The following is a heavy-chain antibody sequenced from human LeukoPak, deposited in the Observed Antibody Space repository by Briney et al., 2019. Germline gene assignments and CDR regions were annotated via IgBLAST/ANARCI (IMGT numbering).Heavy chain of an antibody. CDR2: ISAYNGNT. V-gene: IGHV1-18*01. J-gene: IGHJ6*02. Sequence: ASVKVSCKASGYTFTSYGISWLRQAPGQGLEWMGWISAYNGNTNYPQKLQGRVTMTTDTSTSTAYMELRSLRSDDTAVYYCARKREKAGGYDILTGYLPQYYYYGMDVWGQGTTVTVSS. D-gene: IGHD3-9*01. CDR1: GYTFTSYG. CDR3: ARKREKAGGYDILTGYLPQYYYYGMDV.